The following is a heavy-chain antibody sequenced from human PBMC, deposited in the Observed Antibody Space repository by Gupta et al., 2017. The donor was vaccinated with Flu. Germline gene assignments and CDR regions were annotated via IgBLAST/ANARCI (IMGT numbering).Heavy chain of an antibody. D-gene: IGHD5-24*01. V-gene: IGHV1-69*01. Sequence: QVRLVRSGAEVKKPGSSVKVSCKTSGGTFSTSGFSWVRQAPGQGPEWMGGIIPIFDTSNYAQRFQGRVTITADESTNTVYMELSSLRSEDTAVYYCARATRVATLKSNWFDPWGQGTLVTVSS. CDR3: ARATRVATLKSNWFDP. CDR2: IIPIFDTS. CDR1: GGTFSTSG. J-gene: IGHJ5*02.